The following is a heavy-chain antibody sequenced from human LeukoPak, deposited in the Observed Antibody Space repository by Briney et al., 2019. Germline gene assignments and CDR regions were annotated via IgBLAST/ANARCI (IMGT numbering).Heavy chain of an antibody. CDR2: IYYSGST. CDR1: GGSISSSSYY. V-gene: IGHV4-61*01. D-gene: IGHD3-9*01. J-gene: IGHJ2*01. CDR3: ARETIYDILTGYYGWYFDL. Sequence: PSETLSLTCTVSGGSISSSSYYWSWIRQPPGKGLEWIGYIYYSGSTNYNPSLKSRVTISVDTSKNQFSLKLSSVTAADTAVYYCARETIYDILTGYYGWYFDLWGRGTLVTVSS.